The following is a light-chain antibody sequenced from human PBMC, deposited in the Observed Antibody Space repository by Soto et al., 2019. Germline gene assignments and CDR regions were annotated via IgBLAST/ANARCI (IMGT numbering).Light chain of an antibody. CDR1: QSFSTY. Sequence: DNQMTQWPSSLSASVGDRVTITCRASQSFSTYLAWYQQKPGKVPKLLISGISTLQSGVPSRFSGSGYGTEFTLTISNLQPEDVATYYCQKYNTAPLPFGGGTKV. J-gene: IGKJ4*01. CDR2: GIS. CDR3: QKYNTAPLP. V-gene: IGKV1-27*01.